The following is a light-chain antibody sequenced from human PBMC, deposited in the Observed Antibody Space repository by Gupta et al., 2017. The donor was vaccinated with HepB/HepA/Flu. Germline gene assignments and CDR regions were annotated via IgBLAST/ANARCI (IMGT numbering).Light chain of an antibody. Sequence: QLVLTQSPSASASLGASVNLTCTLSSGHSSYAIAWHQQQPEKGPRYLMKLNSDGSHSKGDGIPDRFSGSSSGAERYLTISSLQSEDEADYYCQTWGTGIDWVFGGGTKLTVL. V-gene: IGLV4-69*01. J-gene: IGLJ3*02. CDR1: SGHSSYA. CDR2: LNSDGSH. CDR3: QTWGTGIDWV.